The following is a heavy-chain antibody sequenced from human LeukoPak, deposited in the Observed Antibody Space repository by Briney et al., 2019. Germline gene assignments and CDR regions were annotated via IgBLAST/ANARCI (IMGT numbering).Heavy chain of an antibody. J-gene: IGHJ4*02. Sequence: ASVKVSFKASGYTFTRYGIIWVRQAPGQGLEWMGWISANNGNTNYAQKLQGRVTMTTDTSTSTAYMELRSLRSDDTAVYYCARWDSGYDFARFDYWGQGTLVTVSS. CDR3: ARWDSGYDFARFDY. V-gene: IGHV1-18*01. D-gene: IGHD5-12*01. CDR2: ISANNGNT. CDR1: GYTFTRYG.